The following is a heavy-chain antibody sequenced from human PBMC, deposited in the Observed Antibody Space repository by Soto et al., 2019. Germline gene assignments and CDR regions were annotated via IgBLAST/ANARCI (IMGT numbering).Heavy chain of an antibody. CDR2: INPNSGDT. J-gene: IGHJ6*02. V-gene: IGHV1-2*02. Sequence: ASVKVSCKASGYTFTGYYVHWVRQAPGQGLEWMGWINPNSGDTYLAQRFQGRVTMNRDTSIGTAYMELRGLTSDNTAEYYCAKGGAIVAAGTRVYLYNAMDVWGQGTTVTVSS. CDR1: GYTFTGYY. CDR3: AKGGAIVAAGTRVYLYNAMDV. D-gene: IGHD1-26*01.